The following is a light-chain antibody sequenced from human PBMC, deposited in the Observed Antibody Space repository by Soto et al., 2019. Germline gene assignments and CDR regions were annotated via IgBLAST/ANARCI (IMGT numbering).Light chain of an antibody. V-gene: IGKV1-5*01. J-gene: IGKJ4*01. CDR3: QQYGDLPLT. Sequence: SASVGDRVTLTCRAAQSLNSRLAWYQHRPGKAPRLLIYDASTLETGVPPRFSGSGSGTDFAFTITSLQPEDFATYYCQQYGDLPLTFGGGTKVDIK. CDR1: QSLNSR. CDR2: DAS.